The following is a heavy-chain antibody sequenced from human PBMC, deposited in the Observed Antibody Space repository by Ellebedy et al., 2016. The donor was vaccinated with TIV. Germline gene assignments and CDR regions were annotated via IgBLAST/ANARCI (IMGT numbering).Heavy chain of an antibody. D-gene: IGHD2-2*01. V-gene: IGHV3-30*03. Sequence: GESLKISCAASGFTFSTYGMHWVRQAPGSGLEWVAVISYDGSNKNYADSVKGRFTISRENSKNTLYLQMNSLRDEDTAVYYCASCGVSSSCQGFDPWGQGTLVTVSS. CDR2: ISYDGSNK. CDR3: ASCGVSSSCQGFDP. J-gene: IGHJ5*02. CDR1: GFTFSTYG.